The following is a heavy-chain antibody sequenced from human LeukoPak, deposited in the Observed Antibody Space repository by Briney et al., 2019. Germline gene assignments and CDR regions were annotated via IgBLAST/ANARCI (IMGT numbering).Heavy chain of an antibody. CDR2: IYYSGST. V-gene: IGHV4-31*03. CDR3: ATSKPPGDWFDP. J-gene: IGHJ5*02. Sequence: SQTLSLTCTVSGGSISSGGYYCSWIRQHPGKCLEWIGYIYYSGSTYYNPSLKSRVTISVDTSKNQFSLKLSSVTAADTAVYYCATSKPPGDWFDPWGQGTLVTVSS. D-gene: IGHD4-11*01. CDR1: GGSISSGGYY.